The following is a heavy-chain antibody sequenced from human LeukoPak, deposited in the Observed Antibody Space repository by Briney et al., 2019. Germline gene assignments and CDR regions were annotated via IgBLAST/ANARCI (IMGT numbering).Heavy chain of an antibody. CDR1: GYSISSGYY. CDR2: IYHSGST. J-gene: IGHJ4*02. V-gene: IGHV4-38-2*02. Sequence: PSETLSLTCTVSGYSISSGYYWGWIRQPPGKGLEWIGSIYHSGSTYYNPSLKSRVTISVDTSKNQFSLKLSSVTVADTAVYYCARGANSNYVYDYWGQGTLVTVSS. CDR3: ARGANSNYVYDY. D-gene: IGHD4-11*01.